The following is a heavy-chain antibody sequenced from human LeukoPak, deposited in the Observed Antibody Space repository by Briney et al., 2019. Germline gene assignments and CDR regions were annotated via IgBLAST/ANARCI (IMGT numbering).Heavy chain of an antibody. D-gene: IGHD3-3*01. J-gene: IGHJ3*02. Sequence: PGGSLRLSCAASGFTFSSYSMNWVRQAPGKGLEWVSYISSSSSTIYYADSVKGRFTISRDNAKNSLYLQMNSLRAEDTAVYYCARDSGYDFLSAFDIWGQGTMVTVSS. V-gene: IGHV3-48*01. CDR3: ARDSGYDFLSAFDI. CDR2: ISSSSSTI. CDR1: GFTFSSYS.